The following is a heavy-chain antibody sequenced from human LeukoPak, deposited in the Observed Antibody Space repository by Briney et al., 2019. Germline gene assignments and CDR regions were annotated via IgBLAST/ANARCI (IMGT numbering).Heavy chain of an antibody. Sequence: GGSLRLSCAASGFTFSTYWMTWVRQAPGKGLEWVANIKEDGSDKYYVDSVKGRFTISRDNAKNSLYLQINSLRAEDTAVYYCARDAPGYTGYLSWGQGTLVTVSS. CDR1: GFTFSTYW. V-gene: IGHV3-7*01. CDR3: ARDAPGYTGYLS. J-gene: IGHJ5*02. D-gene: IGHD5-12*01. CDR2: IKEDGSDK.